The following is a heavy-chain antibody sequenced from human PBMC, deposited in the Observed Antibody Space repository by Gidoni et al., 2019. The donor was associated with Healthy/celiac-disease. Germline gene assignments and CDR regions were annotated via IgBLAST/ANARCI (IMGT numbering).Heavy chain of an antibody. J-gene: IGHJ3*02. CDR1: GFTFSSYG. CDR3: AKGGNTALIRDDAFDI. D-gene: IGHD5-18*01. V-gene: IGHV3-30*18. Sequence: VQLVESGGGVVQPGRSLRLSCAAYGFTFSSYGMHWVRQAPGKGREWVAVISYDGSNKYYADAVKGRFTISRDNSRNTLYLQMNSLRAEDTAVYYCAKGGNTALIRDDAFDIWGQGTVVTVSS. CDR2: ISYDGSNK.